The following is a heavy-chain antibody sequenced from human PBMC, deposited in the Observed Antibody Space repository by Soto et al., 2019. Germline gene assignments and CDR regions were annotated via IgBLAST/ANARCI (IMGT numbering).Heavy chain of an antibody. CDR2: ISTYSSTI. J-gene: IGHJ3*02. Sequence: QVQLVESGGGLVKPGGSLRLSCAASGFTFRDYYMSWIRQAPGKGLEWVSYISTYSSTIYYADSVKGRFTISRDNAKNSLYLKVNSLRADDTAVYYCARGNPGHYDSSGYRDAFDMWGQGTMVTVSS. CDR1: GFTFRDYY. V-gene: IGHV3-11*01. CDR3: ARGNPGHYDSSGYRDAFDM. D-gene: IGHD3-22*01.